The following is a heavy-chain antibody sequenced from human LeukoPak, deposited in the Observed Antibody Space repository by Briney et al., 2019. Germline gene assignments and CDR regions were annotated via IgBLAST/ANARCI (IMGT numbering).Heavy chain of an antibody. Sequence: PSETLSLTCSVSGDSITNQRGSWIRQPPGKGLEWIGHIYTSGSASYNPSLKSRVTISIDTSKNQCFLNLTSVTAADTAVYYCASSLRNRFLAPWDNRFDHWGQGALVTVSS. D-gene: IGHD3-3*01. CDR3: ASSLRNRFLAPWDNRFDH. CDR2: IYTSGSA. V-gene: IGHV4-4*09. J-gene: IGHJ5*02. CDR1: GDSITNQR.